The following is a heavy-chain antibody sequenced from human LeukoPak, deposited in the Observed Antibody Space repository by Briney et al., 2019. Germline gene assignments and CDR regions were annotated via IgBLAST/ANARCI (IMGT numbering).Heavy chain of an antibody. Sequence: GGSLRLSCAASGFTFSSYSMNWVRQAPGKGLELVSSISSSSSYIYYADSVKGRFTISRDNAKNSLYLQTNSLRAEDTAVYYCARDETYYYDSSGYYPPGDYWGQGTLVTVSS. CDR1: GFTFSSYS. CDR2: ISSSSSYI. CDR3: ARDETYYYDSSGYYPPGDY. V-gene: IGHV3-21*01. J-gene: IGHJ4*02. D-gene: IGHD3-22*01.